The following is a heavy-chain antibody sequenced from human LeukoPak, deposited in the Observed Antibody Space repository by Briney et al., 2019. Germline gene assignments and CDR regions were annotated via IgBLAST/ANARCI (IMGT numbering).Heavy chain of an antibody. D-gene: IGHD2-2*01. V-gene: IGHV4-59*01. Sequence: PETLSLTCTVSGGSISSYYWSWIRQPPGKGLEWIGYIYYSGSTNYNPSLKSRVTISVDTSKNQFSLKLSSVTAADTAVYYCARVPSVYCSSTSCYPNSGVDFDYWGQGTLVTVSS. CDR2: IYYSGST. J-gene: IGHJ4*02. CDR3: ARVPSVYCSSTSCYPNSGVDFDY. CDR1: GGSISSYY.